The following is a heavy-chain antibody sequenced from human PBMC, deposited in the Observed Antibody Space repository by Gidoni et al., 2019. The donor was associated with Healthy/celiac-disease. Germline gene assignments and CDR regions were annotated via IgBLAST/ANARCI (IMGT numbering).Heavy chain of an antibody. CDR3: AKGYSNYDYYYGMDV. V-gene: IGHV3-23*01. CDR1: GFTFRRYA. Sequence: EVQLLESGGGLVQPGGSLRLSCAASGFTFRRYAMSWVRQAPGKGLEWVSVISGSGSSTYDADSVKGRFTISRDNSKNTLYLQMNSLRGEDTAVYYCAKGYSNYDYYYGMDVWGQGTTVTVSS. CDR2: ISGSGSST. D-gene: IGHD4-4*01. J-gene: IGHJ6*02.